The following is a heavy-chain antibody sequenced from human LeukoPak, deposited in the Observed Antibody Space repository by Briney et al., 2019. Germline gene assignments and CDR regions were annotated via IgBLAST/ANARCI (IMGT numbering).Heavy chain of an antibody. CDR1: GGSFGVYY. Sequence: PSETLSLTCAVYGGSFGVYYWLWVRQPPGKGLEWIGEINHSGRTNYNPSLKSRVTISVDTSKNKFSLKLTSVTAADTAVYYCARDGGSSNYRFDPWGQGTLVTVSS. J-gene: IGHJ5*02. D-gene: IGHD4-11*01. CDR3: ARDGGSSNYRFDP. V-gene: IGHV4-34*01. CDR2: INHSGRT.